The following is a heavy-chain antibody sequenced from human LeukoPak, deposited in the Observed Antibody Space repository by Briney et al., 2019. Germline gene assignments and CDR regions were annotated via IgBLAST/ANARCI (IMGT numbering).Heavy chain of an antibody. J-gene: IGHJ4*02. CDR3: TTCSSVSFHSDC. Sequence: GGSLRLSCAASGLTFRNAWMSWVRQAPGKGLEWVGRIKSKSDDGTADYAVLVKGRFTISRDDSKNTLFLQMNSLKTEDTAAYYCTTCSSVSFHSDCWGQGTLVTVSS. CDR2: IKSKSDDGTA. D-gene: IGHD6-25*01. CDR1: GLTFRNAW. V-gene: IGHV3-15*01.